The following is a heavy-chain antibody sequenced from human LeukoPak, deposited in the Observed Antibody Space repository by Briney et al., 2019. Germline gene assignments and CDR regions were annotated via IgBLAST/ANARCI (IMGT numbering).Heavy chain of an antibody. CDR3: AREGSNKIYYYYYYMDV. CDR1: GGSMNQYY. CDR2: IYSTGTT. Sequence: SETLSLTCTVSGGSMNQYYWSWIRQPAGKGLEWIGRIYSTGTTYYKPSLKSRVTMSVDTSHNQFFLKLSSVTAADTAVYYCAREGSNKIYYYYYYMDVWGKGTTVTISS. D-gene: IGHD1-26*01. V-gene: IGHV4-4*07. J-gene: IGHJ6*03.